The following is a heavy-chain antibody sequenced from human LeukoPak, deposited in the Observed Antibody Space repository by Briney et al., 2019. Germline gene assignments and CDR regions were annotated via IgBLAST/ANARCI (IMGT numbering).Heavy chain of an antibody. CDR2: IKSKRGGGTR. J-gene: IGHJ4*02. CDR1: GFTFSDAW. Sequence: PGGSLRLSCAGSGFTFSDAWMSWVRLAPGKGLEWVGLIKSKRGGGTRDYAAPVKGRFTISRDDSENTVYLQMNSLKIEDTAVYYCAKVFTLMDPTFDYWGQGTQVTVSS. CDR3: AKVFTLMDPTFDY. V-gene: IGHV3-15*01. D-gene: IGHD3-10*01.